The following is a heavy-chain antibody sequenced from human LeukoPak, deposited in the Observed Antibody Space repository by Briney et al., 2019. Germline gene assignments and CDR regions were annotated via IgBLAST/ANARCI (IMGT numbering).Heavy chain of an antibody. Sequence: SQTLSLTCAIPGDSVSSNSAAWNWIRQSPSRGLEWLGRTYYRSKRYNDYAVKSRITINPDTSKNQFSLQLNSVTPEDTAVYYCARGSGWNNWFDPWGQGTLVTVSS. J-gene: IGHJ5*02. V-gene: IGHV6-1*01. CDR1: GDSVSSNSAA. CDR3: ARGSGWNNWFDP. CDR2: TYYRSKRYN. D-gene: IGHD6-19*01.